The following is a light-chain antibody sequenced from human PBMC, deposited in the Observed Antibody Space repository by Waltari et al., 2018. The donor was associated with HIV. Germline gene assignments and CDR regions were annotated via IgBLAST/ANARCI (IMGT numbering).Light chain of an antibody. CDR3: SAYAGSNNLVL. Sequence: QSAMTQPPSASGSLGQSVTTSCTATSSAVGGYNYVSWYQQYPGEAPQLIIYAFNKRPSGFPDRFSGSKSGNTASLTVSGLQGEDEAQYYCSAYAGSNNLVLFGGGTKLTVL. V-gene: IGLV2-8*01. J-gene: IGLJ2*01. CDR2: AFN. CDR1: SSAVGGYNY.